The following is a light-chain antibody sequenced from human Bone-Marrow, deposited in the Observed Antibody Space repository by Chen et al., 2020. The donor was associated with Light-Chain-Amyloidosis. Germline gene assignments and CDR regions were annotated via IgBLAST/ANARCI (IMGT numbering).Light chain of an antibody. CDR2: EDK. CDR1: SSDVGTYNL. Sequence: QSALTQPASVSGSPGQSITISCTGSSSDVGTYNLVSWYQHHPGKAPKLIIYEDKKRPSGVSNRFSGYRSGYTASLTISGRQAEDEADYYCCSYAGRGKMFGGGTKLTVL. J-gene: IGLJ3*02. V-gene: IGLV2-23*01. CDR3: CSYAGRGKM.